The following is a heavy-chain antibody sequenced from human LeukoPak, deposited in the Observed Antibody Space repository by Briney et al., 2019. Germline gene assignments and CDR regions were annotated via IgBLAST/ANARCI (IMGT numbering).Heavy chain of an antibody. J-gene: IGHJ4*02. CDR1: GFTFSSYG. D-gene: IGHD6-13*01. CDR3: AKDSKVRIAAAGTGY. V-gene: IGHV3-30*02. Sequence: GGSLRLSCAASGFTFSSYGMHWVRQAPGKGLEWVAFIRYDGSNKYYADSVKGRFTISRDNSKNTLYLQMNSLRAGDTAVYYCAKDSKVRIAAAGTGYWGQGTLVTVSS. CDR2: IRYDGSNK.